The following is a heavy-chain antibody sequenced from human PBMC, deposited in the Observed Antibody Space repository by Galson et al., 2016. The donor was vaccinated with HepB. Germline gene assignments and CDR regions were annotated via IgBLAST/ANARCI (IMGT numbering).Heavy chain of an antibody. CDR3: ARGRYYGMDV. Sequence: SVKVSCKASGYTFPNYNMHWVRQAPAQGHEWMGIINPSAGSTSYPQKFQGRVTMTRDTSTSTVYMELSSLRTEDTAVYYCARGRYYGMDVWGQGATVTVSS. V-gene: IGHV1-46*03. CDR1: GYTFPNYN. CDR2: INPSAGST. J-gene: IGHJ6*02.